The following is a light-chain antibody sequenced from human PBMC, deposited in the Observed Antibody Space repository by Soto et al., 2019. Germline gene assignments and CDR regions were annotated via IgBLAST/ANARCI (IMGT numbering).Light chain of an antibody. CDR2: GAS. CDR3: QQYGSSPFT. Sequence: EIVLTQSPGTLSLSPGERATLSCRASQSVSSINLAWYQQKPGQAPRPLIYGASSRATGIPDRFSGSGSGTDFTLTISRLEPEDFAVYYCQQYGSSPFTFGPGTKVDIK. V-gene: IGKV3-20*01. CDR1: QSVSSIN. J-gene: IGKJ3*01.